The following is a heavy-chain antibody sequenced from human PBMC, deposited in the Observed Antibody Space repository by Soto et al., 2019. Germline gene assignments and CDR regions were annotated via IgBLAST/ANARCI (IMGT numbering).Heavy chain of an antibody. D-gene: IGHD2-21*02. V-gene: IGHV1-46*01. CDR2: INPSGGST. J-gene: IGHJ5*02. CDR1: GYILSSYY. Sequence: ASVKVSCKASGYILSSYYMHWVRQAPGQGLEWMGIINPSGGSTTYAQNFQGRVTMTRDTSTSTVYMELSSLRSEDTAMYYCARPYCGGDCPNNWFDPWGQGTLVTVSS. CDR3: ARPYCGGDCPNNWFDP.